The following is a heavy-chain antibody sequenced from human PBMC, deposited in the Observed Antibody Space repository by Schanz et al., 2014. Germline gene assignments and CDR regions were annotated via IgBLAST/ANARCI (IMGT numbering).Heavy chain of an antibody. J-gene: IGHJ4*02. CDR3: ARDGDFDY. CDR2: ISSSGTSI. V-gene: IGHV3-48*01. CDR1: EFSFSSFG. Sequence: EVQLVESGGGLVQPRGSLRLSCAASEFSFSSFGMNWVRQAPGKGLEWVSFISSSGTSIYYADSVKGRFTISRDNSKNTLFLQMSSLRAEDTAVYYCARDGDFDYWGQGTLVTVSS.